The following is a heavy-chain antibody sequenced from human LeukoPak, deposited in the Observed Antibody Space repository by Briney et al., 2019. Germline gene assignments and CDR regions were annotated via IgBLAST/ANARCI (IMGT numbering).Heavy chain of an antibody. Sequence: ASVKVSCEASGYTFTDYYIHWVRQAPGQGLEWMGWINPNSGSTNYAQKFQGRVTMTTDTSTSTAYMELRSLRSDDTAVYYCARVLGYYGSSWFDPWGQGTLVTVSS. V-gene: IGHV1-2*02. CDR3: ARVLGYYGSSWFDP. D-gene: IGHD3-10*01. CDR2: INPNSGST. CDR1: GYTFTDYY. J-gene: IGHJ5*02.